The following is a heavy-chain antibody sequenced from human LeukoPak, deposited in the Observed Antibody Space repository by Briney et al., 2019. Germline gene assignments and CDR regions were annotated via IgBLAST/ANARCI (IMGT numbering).Heavy chain of an antibody. J-gene: IGHJ5*02. Sequence: SETLSLTCTVSGGSISNYYWSWIRQPAGKGLEWIGRIHSSGSTNYNPSLKSRVTLSVDTSKNQFSLKLSSVTAADTAVYYCARGLYYDSRGWFDPWGQGTLVTVSS. V-gene: IGHV4-4*07. D-gene: IGHD3-22*01. CDR2: IHSSGST. CDR3: ARGLYYDSRGWFDP. CDR1: GGSISNYY.